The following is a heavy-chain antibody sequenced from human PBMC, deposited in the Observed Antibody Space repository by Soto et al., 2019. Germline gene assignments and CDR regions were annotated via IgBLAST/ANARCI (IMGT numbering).Heavy chain of an antibody. V-gene: IGHV3-23*01. J-gene: IGHJ4*02. Sequence: EVQLLESGGGLVQPGGSLRLSCAASGFTFSSYAMSWVRQAPGKGLEWVSAMSGSGGSTYYADSVKGRFTISRDNSKYTLYLQMNSLRAEDTAVYYCAKDRWVGAMGWWLGFIDYWGQGTLVTVSS. CDR2: MSGSGGST. D-gene: IGHD3-10*01. CDR3: AKDRWVGAMGWWLGFIDY. CDR1: GFTFSSYA.